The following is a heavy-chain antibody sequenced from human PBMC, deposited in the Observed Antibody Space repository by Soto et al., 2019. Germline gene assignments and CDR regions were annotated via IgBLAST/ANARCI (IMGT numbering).Heavy chain of an antibody. Sequence: QVQLVQSGAEVKKPGSSVKVSCKASGGTFSSYAISWVRQAPGQGLEWMGGIIPIFGTANYAQKFQGRVTITADKSTSTAYMEMSSLRSEDTAVYYCAAPPPSYSSGWYGLWGQGTLVTVSS. V-gene: IGHV1-69*06. CDR3: AAPPPSYSSGWYGL. CDR1: GGTFSSYA. D-gene: IGHD6-19*01. J-gene: IGHJ4*02. CDR2: IIPIFGTA.